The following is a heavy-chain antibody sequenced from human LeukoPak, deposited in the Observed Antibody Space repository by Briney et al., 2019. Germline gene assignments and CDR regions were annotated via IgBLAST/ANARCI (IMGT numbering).Heavy chain of an antibody. Sequence: ASVKVSCKASGYTFTSYGISWVRQAPGQGLEWMGWISAYNGNTNYAQKLQGRVTMTTDTSTSTAYMDLRSLRSDDTAVYYCARFVDQVVVPAAHPDPGDFDYWGQGTPVTVSS. CDR1: GYTFTSYG. CDR2: ISAYNGNT. CDR3: ARFVDQVVVPAAHPDPGDFDY. V-gene: IGHV1-18*01. J-gene: IGHJ4*02. D-gene: IGHD2-2*01.